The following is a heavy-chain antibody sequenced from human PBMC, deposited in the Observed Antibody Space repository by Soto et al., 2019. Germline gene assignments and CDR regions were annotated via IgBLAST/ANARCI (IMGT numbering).Heavy chain of an antibody. CDR2: ISAYNGYI. V-gene: IGHV1-18*01. CDR1: GYTFTNYG. J-gene: IGHJ4*02. Sequence: GASVKVSCKASGYTFTNYGISWVRQAPGQGLEWMGWISAYNGYISYAQKVQGRVAMTTDISTSTAYMELRSLRSDDTAVYYCARYYDNSGGKIDYWGQGTLVTVSS. CDR3: ARYYDNSGGKIDY. D-gene: IGHD3-22*01.